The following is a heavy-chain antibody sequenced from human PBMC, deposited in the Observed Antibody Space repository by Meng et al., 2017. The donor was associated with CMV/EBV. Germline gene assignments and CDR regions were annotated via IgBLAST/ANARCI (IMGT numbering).Heavy chain of an antibody. CDR1: GYTFTSYV. Sequence: ASVKVSCKASGYTFTSYVISWVRQAPGQGLEWMGWISAYNGNTNYAQKLRGRVTMTTDTSTSTAYMELRSLRSDDTAVDYCARSVPAAMEYSSSPGNYYGMDVWGQGTTVTVSS. D-gene: IGHD2-2*01. CDR3: ARSVPAAMEYSSSPGNYYGMDV. J-gene: IGHJ6*02. CDR2: ISAYNGNT. V-gene: IGHV1-18*01.